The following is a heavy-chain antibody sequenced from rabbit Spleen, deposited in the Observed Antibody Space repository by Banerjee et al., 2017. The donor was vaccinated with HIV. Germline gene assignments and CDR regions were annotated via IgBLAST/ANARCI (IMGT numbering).Heavy chain of an antibody. J-gene: IGHJ6*01. D-gene: IGHD1-1*01. CDR2: INTVTGKT. CDR1: GVSLNDKDV. Sequence: QEQLEESGGGLVKPEGSLTLTCKASGVSLNDKDVMCWVRQAPGKGLEWIACINTVTGKTGSASWAKGRFIISKTSSTTVTLQMTSLTAADTATYFCARDLGAFIGLNFNFWGPGPLVTVS. V-gene: IGHV1S45*01. CDR3: ARDLGAFIGLNFNF.